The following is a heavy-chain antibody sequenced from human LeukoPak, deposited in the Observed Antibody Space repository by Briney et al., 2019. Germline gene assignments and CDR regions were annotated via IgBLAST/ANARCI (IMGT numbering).Heavy chain of an antibody. CDR3: ARLCYGMDV. CDR2: FDPEDGET. Sequence: ASVKVSCKVSGYTLTELSMHWVRQAPGKGLEWMGGFDPEDGETIYAQKFQGRVTMTRNTSISTAYMELSSLRSEDTAVYYCARLCYGMDVWGQGTTVTVSS. J-gene: IGHJ6*02. D-gene: IGHD2-21*02. CDR1: GYTLTELS. V-gene: IGHV1-24*01.